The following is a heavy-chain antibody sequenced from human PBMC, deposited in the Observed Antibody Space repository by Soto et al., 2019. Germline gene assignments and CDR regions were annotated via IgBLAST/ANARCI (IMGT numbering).Heavy chain of an antibody. CDR2: ISGSGGST. D-gene: IGHD2-2*02. J-gene: IGHJ6*02. Sequence: WGSLRLSCAASGFTFISYAISCFRHSAVKWLEWVSAISGSGGSTYYADSVKGRFTISRDNSKNTLYLQMNRLRAEDTAVYYCAKDLGGYCSSTSCYNGMDVWGQGTTVTVSS. CDR3: AKDLGGYCSSTSCYNGMDV. CDR1: GFTFISYA. V-gene: IGHV3-23*01.